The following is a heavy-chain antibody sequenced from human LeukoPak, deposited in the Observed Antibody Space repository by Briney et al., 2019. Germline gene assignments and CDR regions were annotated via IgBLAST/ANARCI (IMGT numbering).Heavy chain of an antibody. Sequence: QPGGSLRLSCAASEFTFSSYWMHWVRQAPGKGLVWVSHINPDGTTTNYADSVKGRFTISRDNTKNTLYLQMNSLNAEDTALYYCARDYPPYWGQGTLVTVSA. V-gene: IGHV3-74*01. CDR1: EFTFSSYW. CDR2: INPDGTTT. J-gene: IGHJ4*02. CDR3: ARDYPPY.